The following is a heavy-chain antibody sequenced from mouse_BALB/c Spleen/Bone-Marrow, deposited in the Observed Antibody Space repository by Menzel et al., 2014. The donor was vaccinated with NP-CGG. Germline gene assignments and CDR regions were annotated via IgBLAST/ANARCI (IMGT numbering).Heavy chain of an antibody. D-gene: IGHD6-1*01. J-gene: IGHJ3*01. CDR1: GYAFTSYV. Sequence: VHVKQSGPELVKPGASVKMSCKASGYAFTSYVMHWVKQKPGQGLEWIGYINPYNDGSKYNEKFKDKATLTSDKSSSTAYMELSSLTSEDSAVCYCTREAASPLAYWGQGTLVTVSA. CDR2: INPYNDGS. CDR3: TREAASPLAY. V-gene: IGHV1-14*01.